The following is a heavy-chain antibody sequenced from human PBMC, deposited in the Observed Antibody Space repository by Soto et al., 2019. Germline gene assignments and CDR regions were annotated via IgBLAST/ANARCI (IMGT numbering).Heavy chain of an antibody. CDR1: GGSISSGGYY. Sequence: QVQLQESGPGLVKPSQTLSLTCTVSGGSISSGGYYWSWIRQHPGKGLEWIGDIYYSGSTYYNPSLKSRVNISVDTPKNQFSLKLSSVTAADTAVYYCARVPHTYYYDSSGRGPFDYWGQGTLVTVSS. CDR3: ARVPHTYYYDSSGRGPFDY. J-gene: IGHJ4*02. CDR2: IYYSGST. V-gene: IGHV4-31*03. D-gene: IGHD3-22*01.